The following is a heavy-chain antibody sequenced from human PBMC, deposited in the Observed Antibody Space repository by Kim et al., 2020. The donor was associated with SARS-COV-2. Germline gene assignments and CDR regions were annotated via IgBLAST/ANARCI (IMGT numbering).Heavy chain of an antibody. J-gene: IGHJ4*02. D-gene: IGHD5-18*01. V-gene: IGHV3-30*18. Sequence: GGSLRLSCAASGFTFSSYGMHWVRQAPGKGLEWVAVISYDGSNKYYADSVKGRFTISRDNSKNTLYLQMNSLRAEDTAVYYCAKILPADTAMPDPVVYWGQGTLVTVSS. CDR2: ISYDGSNK. CDR3: AKILPADTAMPDPVVY. CDR1: GFTFSSYG.